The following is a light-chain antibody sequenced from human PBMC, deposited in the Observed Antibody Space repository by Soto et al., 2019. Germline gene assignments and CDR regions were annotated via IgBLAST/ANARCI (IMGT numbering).Light chain of an antibody. CDR1: SSDVGGYNF. J-gene: IGLJ1*01. CDR3: CSYAGSPWV. Sequence: QSVLTQPRSVSWSPGQSVTISCTGSSSDVGGYNFVSWYLQYPGKAPKLLIYDVDKRPSGVPHRFSGSRSGNTASLTISGLQAEDEADYFCCSYAGSPWVFGTGTKVTVL. CDR2: DVD. V-gene: IGLV2-11*01.